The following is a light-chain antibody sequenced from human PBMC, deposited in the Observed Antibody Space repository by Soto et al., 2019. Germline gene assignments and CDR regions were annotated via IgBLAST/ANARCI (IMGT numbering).Light chain of an antibody. J-gene: IGKJ4*01. Sequence: LTQSPGTLSLSPGERSTLSCRASQTVRNNYLAWYQQKPGRAPRLLIYGASTRATGIPTRFSGSGSGTEFTLTISSLQSEDFAVYYCQQYNNWPPLTFGGGTKV. CDR1: QTVRNN. CDR3: QQYNNWPPLT. V-gene: IGKV3-15*01. CDR2: GAS.